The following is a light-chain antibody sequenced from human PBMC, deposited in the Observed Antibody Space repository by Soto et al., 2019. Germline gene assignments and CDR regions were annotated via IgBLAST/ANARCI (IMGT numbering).Light chain of an antibody. J-gene: IGKJ1*01. CDR3: QQYNNWPPT. Sequence: DIQMTESPCTLSASVGDRVTLTCRASQSISSWLAWYQQKPGKAPKLLIYDASSLESGVPSRFSGSGSGTEFTLTISSLQPDDFATYYCQQYNNWPPTFGQGTKVDI. CDR1: QSISSW. CDR2: DAS. V-gene: IGKV1-5*01.